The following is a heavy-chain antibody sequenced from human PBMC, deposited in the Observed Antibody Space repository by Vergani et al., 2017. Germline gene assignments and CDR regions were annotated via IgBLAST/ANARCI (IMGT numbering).Heavy chain of an antibody. CDR3: ARTPGDHVAEYMDV. V-gene: IGHV4-34*01. J-gene: IGHJ6*03. D-gene: IGHD2-15*01. Sequence: QVQLQQWGAGLLKPSETLSLTCAVYGGSFSGYYRSWIRQPPGKGLGWMGEINHSGSTNYNPSRKSRVTIPVDTSKNQFSLKLSSVTAADTAVYYCARTPGDHVAEYMDVWSKGTTVTVSS. CDR1: GGSFSGYY. CDR2: INHSGST.